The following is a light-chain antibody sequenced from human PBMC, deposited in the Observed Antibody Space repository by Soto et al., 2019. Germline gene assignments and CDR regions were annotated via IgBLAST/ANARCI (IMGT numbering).Light chain of an antibody. CDR3: QQYNNWPLT. V-gene: IGKV3-15*01. CDR1: QSVSSN. Sequence: DIVMTQSPATLSVSPGERATLSCRASQSVSSNLAWYQQKPGQAPRLLIYGASTRATGIPARFSGSGSGTEFTLTISSLQSEDFAVYYCQQYNNWPLTFGGGTNVEIK. CDR2: GAS. J-gene: IGKJ4*01.